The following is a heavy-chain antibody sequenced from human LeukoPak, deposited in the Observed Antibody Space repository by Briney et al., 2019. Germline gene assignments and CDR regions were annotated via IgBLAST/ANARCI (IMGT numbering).Heavy chain of an antibody. CDR2: ISSGNHM. D-gene: IGHD2-15*01. V-gene: IGHV3-69-1*01. Sequence: GGSLRLSRVASGFTFTSYAMSWVRQAPGKGLEYVSSISSGNHMYYADSVKGRFTISRDNAKNSLYLQLNSLRGEDTAMYYCTREDCSDVRCYGASDAWGQGTLVTVSS. CDR1: GFTFTSYA. J-gene: IGHJ5*02. CDR3: TREDCSDVRCYGASDA.